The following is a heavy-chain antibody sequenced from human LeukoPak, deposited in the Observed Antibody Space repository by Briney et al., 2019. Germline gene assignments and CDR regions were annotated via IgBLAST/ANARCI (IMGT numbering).Heavy chain of an antibody. CDR1: GFTFSDYY. D-gene: IGHD3-22*01. V-gene: IGHV3-11*01. J-gene: IGHJ4*02. CDR2: ISSSGSTI. Sequence: PGGSLRLSCAASGFTFSDYYMSWIRQAPGKGLEWVSYISSSGSTIYYADSVKGRFTISRDNAKNSLYLQMNSLRAEDTALYYCARDSSIVVVNHHDYWGQGTLVTVSS. CDR3: ARDSSIVVVNHHDY.